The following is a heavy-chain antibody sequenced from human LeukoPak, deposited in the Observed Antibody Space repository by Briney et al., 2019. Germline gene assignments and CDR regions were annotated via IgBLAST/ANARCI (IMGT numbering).Heavy chain of an antibody. D-gene: IGHD6-13*01. CDR2: IYYSGST. V-gene: IGHV4-59*08. J-gene: IGHJ6*02. CDR3: ARQSGISSFYYYYGMDV. CDR1: GGSISSYY. Sequence: SETLSLICTVSGGSISSYYWSWIRQPPGKGLEWIGYIYYSGSTNYNPSLKSRVTISVDTSKNQFSLKLSSVTAADTAVYYCARQSGISSFYYYYGMDVWGQGTTVTVSS.